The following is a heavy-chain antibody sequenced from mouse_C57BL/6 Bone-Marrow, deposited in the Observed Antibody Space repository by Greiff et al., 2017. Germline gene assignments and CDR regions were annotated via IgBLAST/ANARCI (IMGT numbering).Heavy chain of an antibody. CDR3: AIRDYGSSLYSG. D-gene: IGHD1-1*01. Sequence: VQLQQPGAELVKPGASVKVSCKASGYTFTSYWMHWVKQRPGQGLEWIGRINPSDSDTNYNQKFKGKATLTVDKSSSTAYMQLSSLTSEDAAVYYRAIRDYGSSLYSGRGKGALVTVAA. CDR1: GYTFTSYW. J-gene: IGHJ3*01. V-gene: IGHV1-74*01. CDR2: INPSDSDT.